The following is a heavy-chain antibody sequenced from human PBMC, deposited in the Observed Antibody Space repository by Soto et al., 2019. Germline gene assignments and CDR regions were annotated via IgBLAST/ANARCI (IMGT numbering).Heavy chain of an antibody. Sequence: PGGSLRLCCAASGFTFSNAWMSWVRQAPGKGLEWVGRIKSKTDGGTTDYAAPVKGRFTISRDDSKNTLYLQMNSLKTEDTAVYYCTTGYGLELPKRKGFPGFPFDYWGQGTLVTVSS. J-gene: IGHJ4*02. V-gene: IGHV3-15*01. CDR3: TTGYGLELPKRKGFPGFPFDY. CDR2: IKSKTDGGTT. D-gene: IGHD1-7*01. CDR1: GFTFSNAW.